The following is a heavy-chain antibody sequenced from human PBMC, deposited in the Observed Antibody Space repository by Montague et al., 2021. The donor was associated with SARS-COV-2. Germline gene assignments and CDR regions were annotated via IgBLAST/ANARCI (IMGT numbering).Heavy chain of an antibody. CDR3: ARDRFDFGAGRQGTIDF. V-gene: IGHV4-4*07. D-gene: IGHD3-10*01. Sequence: SETLSLTCSVSGDSITNHYWSWIRQPAGEGLEWIGRMHFTGKTNFSPFFSSRPTMSADTSKNQFSLKLTSVTAADTAIYFCARDRFDFGAGRQGTIDFWGQGTLVTVSS. CDR1: GDSITNHY. J-gene: IGHJ4*02. CDR2: MHFTGKT.